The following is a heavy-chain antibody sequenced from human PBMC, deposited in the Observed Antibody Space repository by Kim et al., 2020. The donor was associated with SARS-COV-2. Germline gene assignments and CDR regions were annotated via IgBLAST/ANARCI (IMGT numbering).Heavy chain of an antibody. J-gene: IGHJ4*02. CDR3: ARRGKEMATINSIDY. V-gene: IGHV5-51*01. Sequence: PSVQGQVTISADKSISTAYLQWSSLKASDTAMYYCARRGKEMATINSIDYWGQGTLVTVSS. D-gene: IGHD5-12*01.